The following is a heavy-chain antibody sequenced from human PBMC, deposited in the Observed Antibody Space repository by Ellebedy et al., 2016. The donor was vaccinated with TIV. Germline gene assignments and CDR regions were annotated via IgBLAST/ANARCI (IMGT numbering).Heavy chain of an antibody. J-gene: IGHJ4*02. Sequence: SETLSLTCTVSGGSISSYYWSWIRQPPGRGLEWIGYIYYSGSTNYNPSLKSRVTISVDTSKNQFSLKLSSVTAADTAVYYCARVRGMTTVTGYFDYWGQGTLVTVSS. CDR2: IYYSGST. CDR1: GGSISSYY. CDR3: ARVRGMTTVTGYFDY. V-gene: IGHV4-59*01. D-gene: IGHD4-17*01.